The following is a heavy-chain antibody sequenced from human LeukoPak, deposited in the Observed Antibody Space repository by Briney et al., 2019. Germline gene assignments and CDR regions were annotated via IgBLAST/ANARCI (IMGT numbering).Heavy chain of an antibody. V-gene: IGHV3-9*01. CDR1: GFTFDDYA. J-gene: IGHJ6*02. Sequence: GRSLRLSCAASGFTFDDYAMHWVRQAPGKGLKWVSGINWNSGSIGYADSVKGRFTISRDNAKNSLYLQMNSLRAEDTALYYCAKGQLGRYYYYGMDVWGQGTTVTVSS. CDR3: AKGQLGRYYYYGMDV. D-gene: IGHD3-16*01. CDR2: INWNSGSI.